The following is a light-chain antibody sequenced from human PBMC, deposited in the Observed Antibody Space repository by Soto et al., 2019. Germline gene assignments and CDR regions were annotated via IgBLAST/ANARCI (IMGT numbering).Light chain of an antibody. Sequence: EIVLTQSPATLSLSPGERATLSCRASQSVSNYLAWYQQKPGQAPRLLIYGASRRATGIPARFSGSGSGTDFTLTISSLEPEDVAVYYCHQRSNWPHIFTFGPGTKVDIK. CDR1: QSVSNY. V-gene: IGKV3-11*01. CDR3: HQRSNWPHIFT. J-gene: IGKJ3*01. CDR2: GAS.